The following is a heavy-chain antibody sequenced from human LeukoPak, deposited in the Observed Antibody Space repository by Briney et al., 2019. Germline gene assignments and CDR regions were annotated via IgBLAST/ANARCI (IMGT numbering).Heavy chain of an antibody. CDR1: GFTFDDYG. J-gene: IGHJ6*03. D-gene: IGHD6-19*01. CDR3: ARGKGSRGWYHPDYYYYMDV. CDR2: INWNGGST. V-gene: IGHV3-20*04. Sequence: PGGSLRLSCAASGFTFDDYGMSWVRQAPGKGLEWVSGINWNGGSTGYADSVKGRFSISRDNAKNSLYLQMNSLRAEDTALYYCARGKGSRGWYHPDYYYYMDVWGKGTTVTVSS.